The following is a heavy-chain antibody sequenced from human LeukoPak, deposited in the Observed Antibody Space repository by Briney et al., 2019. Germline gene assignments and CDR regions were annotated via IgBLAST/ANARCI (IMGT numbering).Heavy chain of an antibody. V-gene: IGHV3-21*01. J-gene: IGHJ4*02. D-gene: IGHD1-26*01. CDR1: GFTFSSYS. CDR2: ITSSSLYI. CDR3: ASEHSGNYNRPFDY. Sequence: GGSLRLSCAASGFTFSSYSMNWVRQAPGKGLEWVSSITSSSLYIYYADSVKGRFTISRDNAKNSLYLQMNSLRAEDTAVYYCASEHSGNYNRPFDYWGQGALVTVSS.